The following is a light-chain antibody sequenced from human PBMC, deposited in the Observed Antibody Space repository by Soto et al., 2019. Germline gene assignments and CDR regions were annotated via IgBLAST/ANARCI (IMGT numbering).Light chain of an antibody. V-gene: IGLV1-40*01. CDR3: QSYDSSLSVI. CDR1: SSNIGAGYD. CDR2: VNI. J-gene: IGLJ2*01. Sequence: QSVLTQSPSVSGAPGQTITISCTGDSSNIGAGYDVHWYQQLPGTAPKLLIYVNINRPSGVPDRFSASRSDSSASLAITGLQAEDEADYYCQSYDSSLSVIFGGGTKVTVL.